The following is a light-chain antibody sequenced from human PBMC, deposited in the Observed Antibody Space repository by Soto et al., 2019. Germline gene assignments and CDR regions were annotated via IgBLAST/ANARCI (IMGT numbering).Light chain of an antibody. CDR3: QQSYGTLYS. CDR2: GAS. CDR1: QNIDTY. Sequence: DIQMTQSPSSLSASIGDTVTIACRASQNIDTYLHWFQQKPGKAPNLLIHGASGLQSRVPSRFSGSGSGADFTRTISSLQPEDFATYYCQQSYGTLYSFGQGTKVEI. J-gene: IGKJ2*03. V-gene: IGKV1-39*01.